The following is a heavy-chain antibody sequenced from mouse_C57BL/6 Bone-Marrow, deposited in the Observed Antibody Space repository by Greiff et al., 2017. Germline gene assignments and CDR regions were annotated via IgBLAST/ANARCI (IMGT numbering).Heavy chain of an antibody. CDR1: GFTFSSYG. Sequence: EVKLVESGGDLVKPGGSLKLSCAASGFTFSSYGMSWVRQTPDKRLEWVATISSGGSYTYYPDSVKGRFTISRDNAKNTLYLQMSSLKSEDTAMYYCARQEDPDFVYWGQGTTLTVSS. V-gene: IGHV5-6*02. CDR2: ISSGGSYT. CDR3: ARQEDPDFVY. J-gene: IGHJ2*01.